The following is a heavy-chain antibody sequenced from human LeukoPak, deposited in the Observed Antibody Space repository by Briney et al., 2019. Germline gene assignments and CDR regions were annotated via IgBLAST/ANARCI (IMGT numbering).Heavy chain of an antibody. CDR1: GGTFSSYA. Sequence: SVKVSCKASGGTFSSYAISWVRQAPGQGLEWMGRIIPILGIANYAQKFQGRVTITADKSTSTAYMELSSLRSEDTAVYYCARSPGIAAAGTVLWGRGTLVTVSS. CDR2: IIPILGIA. J-gene: IGHJ2*01. D-gene: IGHD6-13*01. CDR3: ARSPGIAAAGTVL. V-gene: IGHV1-69*04.